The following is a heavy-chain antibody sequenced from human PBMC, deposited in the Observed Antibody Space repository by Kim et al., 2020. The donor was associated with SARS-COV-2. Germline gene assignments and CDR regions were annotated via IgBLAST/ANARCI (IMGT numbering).Heavy chain of an antibody. CDR1: GGPISSYY. CDR3: ARGSGYYGSGSYIY. D-gene: IGHD3-10*01. J-gene: IGHJ4*02. Sequence: SETLSLTCTVSGGPISSYYWSWIRQPPGKGLEWIGYIYYSGSTNYNPSLKSRVTISVDTSKNQFSLKLSSVTAADTAVYYCARGSGYYGSGSYIYWGQGTLVTVSS. V-gene: IGHV4-59*01. CDR2: IYYSGST.